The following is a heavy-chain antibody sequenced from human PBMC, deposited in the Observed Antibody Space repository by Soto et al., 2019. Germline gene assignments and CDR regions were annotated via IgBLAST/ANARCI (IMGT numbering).Heavy chain of an antibody. V-gene: IGHV4-59*01. CDR2: IYYSGSA. D-gene: IGHD3-22*01. Sequence: QVQLQESGPGLVKPSETLSLTYTISDGSITSYYWSWIRQPPGKGLEWIGYIYYSGSANYNPSLKSRVTTSVDTSKNQFSPTLSSVTAADTALYYCVLGGRYDRLLDYWGQGTLVTVSS. J-gene: IGHJ4*02. CDR3: VLGGRYDRLLDY. CDR1: DGSITSYY.